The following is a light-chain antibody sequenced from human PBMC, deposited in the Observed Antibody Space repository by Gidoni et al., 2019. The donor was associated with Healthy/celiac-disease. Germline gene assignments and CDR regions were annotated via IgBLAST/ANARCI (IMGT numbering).Light chain of an antibody. CDR3: LLSYSGARLWV. J-gene: IGLJ3*02. V-gene: IGLV7-46*01. CDR2: DTS. Sequence: QAVVTQEPSLTVSPCWTVTLTCGSSTGAVTSGHYPYWFQQKPGQAPRTLIYDTSNKHSWTPARFSGSLLGGKAALTLSGAQPEDEAEYYCLLSYSGARLWVFGGGTKLTVL. CDR1: TGAVTSGHY.